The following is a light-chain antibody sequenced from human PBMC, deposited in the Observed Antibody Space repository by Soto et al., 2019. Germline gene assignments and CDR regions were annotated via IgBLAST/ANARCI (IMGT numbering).Light chain of an antibody. Sequence: AIQMTKSPSSLSASVGDRVTITCRASQGIRNDLGWYQQKPWKAPKLLIYAVSRLQSGVPSRFSGSGSGTEFTLTIRSLQPEDFATYYCLHDYNDPYTFGQGTKLEI. CDR3: LHDYNDPYT. V-gene: IGKV1-6*01. CDR1: QGIRND. CDR2: AVS. J-gene: IGKJ2*01.